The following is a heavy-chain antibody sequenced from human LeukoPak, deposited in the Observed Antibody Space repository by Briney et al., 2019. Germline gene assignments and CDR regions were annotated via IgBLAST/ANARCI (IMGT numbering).Heavy chain of an antibody. CDR1: GGSISSFY. CDR2: IYYTGST. CDR3: ARDPLNQAAFDI. V-gene: IGHV4-59*12. J-gene: IGHJ3*02. Sequence: SETLSLTCTVSGGSISSFYWSWIRQPPGKGLEWIGYIYYTGSTNYNPSLKSRVTISVDTFKNQFSLKLSSVTAADTAVYYCARDPLNQAAFDIWGQGTMVTVSS. D-gene: IGHD1-14*01.